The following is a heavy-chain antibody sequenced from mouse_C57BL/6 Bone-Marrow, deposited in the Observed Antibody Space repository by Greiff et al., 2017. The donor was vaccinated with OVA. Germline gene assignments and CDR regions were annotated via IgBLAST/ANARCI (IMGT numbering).Heavy chain of an antibody. J-gene: IGHJ2*01. V-gene: IGHV1-84*01. CDR2: IYPGSGNT. CDR3: ARGDWDYFDY. Sequence: LQESGPELVKPGASVKISCKASGYTFTDNYINWVKQRPGQGLEWIGWIYPGSGNTKYNEKFKGKATLTVDTSSSTAYMPLSSLTSEDSAVYFCARGDWDYFDYWGQGTTLTVSS. CDR1: GYTFTDNY. D-gene: IGHD4-1*01.